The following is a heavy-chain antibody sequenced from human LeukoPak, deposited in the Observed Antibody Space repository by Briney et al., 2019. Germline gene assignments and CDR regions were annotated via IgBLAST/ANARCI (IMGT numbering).Heavy chain of an antibody. Sequence: GASLKISFKGSGYRFTSYWIGWVRRIPGKGREWMGIIYPGYCDARYSPSFQGQVTFSADKSLTTAYLQWSSLKASDTAMYYCARQQVGAPIPLDYWGQGTLVTVSS. V-gene: IGHV5-51*01. D-gene: IGHD1-26*01. CDR1: GYRFTSYW. J-gene: IGHJ4*02. CDR3: ARQQVGAPIPLDY. CDR2: IYPGYCDA.